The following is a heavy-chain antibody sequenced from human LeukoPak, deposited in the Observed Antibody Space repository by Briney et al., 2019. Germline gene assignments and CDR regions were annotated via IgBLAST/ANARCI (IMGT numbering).Heavy chain of an antibody. Sequence: SETLSLTCSVSGGSISSYYWSWIRQPPGKGQEWIGYVYYNKRTNSNPSLKSRVTLSVDTSKNEFSLKLTSMTAADTAVYFCARSPQYFDSLLDGDSRYYFDYWGQGTLVTVSS. J-gene: IGHJ4*02. CDR2: VYYNKRT. D-gene: IGHD3-9*01. CDR1: GGSISSYY. V-gene: IGHV4-59*01. CDR3: ARSPQYFDSLLDGDSRYYFDY.